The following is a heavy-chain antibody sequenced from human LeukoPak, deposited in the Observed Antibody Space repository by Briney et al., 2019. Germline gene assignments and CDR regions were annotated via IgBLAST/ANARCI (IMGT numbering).Heavy chain of an antibody. J-gene: IGHJ4*02. CDR2: ISSSGRTI. Sequence: PGGSLRLSCAASGFIFSNFEMNWVRQAPGKGLEWVSYISSSGRTIYYAESMKGRFTMSRDNAKNSLYLQMSNLRVEDTAVYYCAKGPRDPTEFCSGGRCSPTYDVWGQGTLVTVSS. CDR1: GFIFSNFE. V-gene: IGHV3-48*03. D-gene: IGHD2-15*01. CDR3: AKGPRDPTEFCSGGRCSPTYDV.